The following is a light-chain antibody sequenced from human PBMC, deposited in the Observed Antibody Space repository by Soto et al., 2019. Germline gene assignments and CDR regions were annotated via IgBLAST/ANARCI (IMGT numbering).Light chain of an antibody. Sequence: EIQMTQSPSSLSASVGDRVTITCRASQGISNYLAWYQQKPGQVPKLLIYAASTLQSGVPSRFSGSGSGTDFTPNISSMQPEDVATYYCQKYNSAPRKFGQGAQVEIQ. CDR2: AAS. CDR3: QKYNSAPRK. V-gene: IGKV1-27*01. J-gene: IGKJ1*01. CDR1: QGISNY.